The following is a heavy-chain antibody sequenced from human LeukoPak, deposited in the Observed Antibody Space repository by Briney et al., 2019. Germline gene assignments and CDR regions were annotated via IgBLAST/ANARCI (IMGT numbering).Heavy chain of an antibody. CDR2: IYYSGST. J-gene: IGHJ5*02. Sequence: SETLSLTCTVSGGSITSSSDYWGWIRQPPGKGLEWIASIYYSGSTYYNPSLKSRVTISVDTSKNQFSLKLSSVTAADTAVYYCARGHDSIKTFGEVIKSRTRWFDPWGQGTLVTVSS. CDR1: GGSITSSSDY. D-gene: IGHD3-3*01. CDR3: ARGHDSIKTFGEVIKSRTRWFDP. V-gene: IGHV4-39*07.